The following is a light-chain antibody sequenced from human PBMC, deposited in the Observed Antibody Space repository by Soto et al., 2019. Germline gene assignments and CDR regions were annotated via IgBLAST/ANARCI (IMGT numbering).Light chain of an antibody. CDR3: SSYTSSSTWV. V-gene: IGLV2-14*01. Sequence: QSVLTQPASVCGSPGQSITISCTGTSSDVGGYNYVSWYQQHPGKAPKLMIYEVSNRPSGVSNRFSGSKSGNTASLTVFGLQAEDEADYYCSSYTSSSTWVFGGGTKLTVL. J-gene: IGLJ3*02. CDR1: SSDVGGYNY. CDR2: EVS.